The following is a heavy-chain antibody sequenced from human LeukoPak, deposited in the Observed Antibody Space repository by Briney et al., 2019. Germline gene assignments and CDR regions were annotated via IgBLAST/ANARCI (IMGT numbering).Heavy chain of an antibody. V-gene: IGHV3-74*01. CDR1: GFTFSNNW. J-gene: IGHJ4*02. CDR3: VYSGSYRFDY. CDR2: ISPDGRST. Sequence: GGSLRLSCAASGFTFSNNWMHWVRQAPGKGLVWVSHISPDGRSTTYADSVKGRFTISRDNAKNTLYLQMNSLRDEDTAVYYCVYSGSYRFDYWGQGTLVTVSS. D-gene: IGHD1-26*01.